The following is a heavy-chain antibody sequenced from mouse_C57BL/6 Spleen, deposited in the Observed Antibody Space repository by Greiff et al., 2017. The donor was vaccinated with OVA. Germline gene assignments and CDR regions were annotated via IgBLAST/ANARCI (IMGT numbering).Heavy chain of an antibody. D-gene: IGHD1-1*01. CDR1: GFSLTSYG. CDR2: IWSGGST. CDR3: ASPLLRWGYFDV. J-gene: IGHJ1*03. Sequence: QVQLQQSGPGLVQPSQSLSITCTVSGFSLTSYGVHWVRQSPGKGLEWLGVIWSGGSTDYNAAFISRLSISKDNSKSQVFFKMNSLQADDTAIYYCASPLLRWGYFDVWGTGTTVTVSS. V-gene: IGHV2-2*01.